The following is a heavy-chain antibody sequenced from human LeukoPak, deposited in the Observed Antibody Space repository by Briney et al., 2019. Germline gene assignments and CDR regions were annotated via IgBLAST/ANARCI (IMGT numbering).Heavy chain of an antibody. Sequence: GESLKISCVDSVYSFTTHWVAWVRQMPGKGLEWMGIIYPGDSDTKYSPSFQGQVTISADKSISTAFLQWSSLKASDTAIYYCASGYYRYHFDYWGQGTLVTVSS. CDR3: ASGYYRYHFDY. V-gene: IGHV5-51*01. D-gene: IGHD3-22*01. CDR2: IYPGDSDT. J-gene: IGHJ4*02. CDR1: VYSFTTHW.